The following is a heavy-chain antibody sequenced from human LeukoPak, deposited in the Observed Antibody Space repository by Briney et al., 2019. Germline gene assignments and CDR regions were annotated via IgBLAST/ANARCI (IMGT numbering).Heavy chain of an antibody. D-gene: IGHD5-18*01. CDR2: ISYDGSNK. CDR1: GFTFSSYA. J-gene: IGHJ4*02. V-gene: IGHV3-30-3*01. Sequence: PGGSLRLSCAASGFTFSSYAMHWVRQAPGKGLEWVAVISYDGSNKYYADSVKGRFTISRDNSKNTLYLQMNSLRAEDTAVCYCAKDRGYSYGISEYWGQGTLVTVSS. CDR3: AKDRGYSYGISEY.